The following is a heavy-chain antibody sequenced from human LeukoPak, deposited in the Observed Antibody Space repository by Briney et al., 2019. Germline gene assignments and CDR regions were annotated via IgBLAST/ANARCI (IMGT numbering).Heavy chain of an antibody. V-gene: IGHV1-69*04. CDR3: ARDCTNGVCYLPLYCYGMDV. D-gene: IGHD2-8*01. CDR1: GGTFSSYA. Sequence: SVKVSCKASGGTFSSYAINWVRQAPGQGVEWMGRIIPIFGIANYAQKFQGRVTITADKSTSTAYMELSSLRSEDTAVYYCARDCTNGVCYLPLYCYGMDVWGQGTTVTVSS. CDR2: IIPIFGIA. J-gene: IGHJ6*02.